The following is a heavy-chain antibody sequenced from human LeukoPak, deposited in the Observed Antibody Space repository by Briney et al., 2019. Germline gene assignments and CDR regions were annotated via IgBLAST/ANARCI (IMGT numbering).Heavy chain of an antibody. D-gene: IGHD3-22*01. J-gene: IGHJ4*02. Sequence: GGSLRLSCAASGFTFSSYSMNWVRQAPGKGLEWVSAISGSGGSTYYADSVKGRFTISRDNSKNTLYLQMNSLRAEDTAVYYCARVAFQRGNNHYYHRANNSDFDYWGQGTLVTVSS. CDR3: ARVAFQRGNNHYYHRANNSDFDY. V-gene: IGHV3-23*01. CDR1: GFTFSSYS. CDR2: ISGSGGST.